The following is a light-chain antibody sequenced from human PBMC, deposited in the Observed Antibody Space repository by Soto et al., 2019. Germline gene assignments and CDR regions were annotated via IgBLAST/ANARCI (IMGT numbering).Light chain of an antibody. CDR2: EVR. CDR1: TNDIGGYNY. Sequence: QSVLTQPASVSGSPGQSITISCSGTTNDIGGYNYVSWYQHHPGKVPKVIIYEVRNRPSGVSNRFSGSKSGNTAFLTISGLQAEDEADYYCCSYTISATLVFGGGTKVTVL. J-gene: IGLJ3*02. CDR3: CSYTISATLV. V-gene: IGLV2-14*01.